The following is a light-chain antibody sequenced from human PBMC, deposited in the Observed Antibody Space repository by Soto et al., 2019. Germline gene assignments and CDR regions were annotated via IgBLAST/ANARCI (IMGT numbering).Light chain of an antibody. CDR3: QQYGSSPRA. V-gene: IGKV3-20*01. Sequence: LVLTQSPGTLSLSPGERATLSCRASQSVRSNYLAWYQQKPGRAPRLLIYGASSRATGIPDRFSGSGSGTDFTLTISRLEPEDFAVYYCQQYGSSPRAFGGGTNV. CDR2: GAS. J-gene: IGKJ4*01. CDR1: QSVRSNY.